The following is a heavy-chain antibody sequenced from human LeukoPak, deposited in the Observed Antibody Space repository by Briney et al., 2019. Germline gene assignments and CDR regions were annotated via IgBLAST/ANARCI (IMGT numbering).Heavy chain of an antibody. V-gene: IGHV4-30-2*01. D-gene: IGHD4-17*01. J-gene: IGHJ4*02. CDR1: GGSISSGDYS. CDR3: ARGPRIYGDYLFDY. CDR2: IYHGGST. Sequence: SETLSLTCAVSGGSISSGDYSWSWIRQPPGKGLERIGYIYHGGSTYYNPSLKSRVTISVDRSKNQFSLRLSSVTAADTAVYYCARGPRIYGDYLFDYWGQGTLVTVSS.